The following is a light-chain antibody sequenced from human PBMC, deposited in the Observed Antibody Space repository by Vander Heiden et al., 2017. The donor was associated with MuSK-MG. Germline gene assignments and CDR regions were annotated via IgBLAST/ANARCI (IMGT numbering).Light chain of an antibody. Sequence: QSALTQPASVSGSPGPSITISCTGTSSDVGGYNYVSWYQQHPGEAPNLMIYEVSIRHSGVPNRFSGSKSGNTASLTISGLQAEDEADYYCISYTSSSTLEVFGGGTKLTVL. V-gene: IGLV2-14*01. CDR2: EVS. CDR3: ISYTSSSTLEV. J-gene: IGLJ3*02. CDR1: SSDVGGYNY.